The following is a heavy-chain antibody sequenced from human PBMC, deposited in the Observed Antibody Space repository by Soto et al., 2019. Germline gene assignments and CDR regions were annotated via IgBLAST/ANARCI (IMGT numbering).Heavy chain of an antibody. J-gene: IGHJ6*02. CDR2: IYYSGST. D-gene: IGHD3-3*01. V-gene: IGHV4-59*01. CDR1: GGSISSYY. CDR3: ARVGDFRHRYYYYGMDV. Sequence: PSETLSLTCTVSGGSISSYYWSWIRQPPGKGLEWIGYIYYSGSTNYNPSLKSRVTISVDTSKNQFSLKLSSVTAADTAVYYCARVGDFRHRYYYYGMDVWGQGTTVTVSS.